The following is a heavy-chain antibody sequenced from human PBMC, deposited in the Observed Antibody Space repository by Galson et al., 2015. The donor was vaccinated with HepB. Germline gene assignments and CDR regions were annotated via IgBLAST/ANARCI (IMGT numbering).Heavy chain of an antibody. V-gene: IGHV3-15*01. CDR3: TTDTPDWLGGMDV. D-gene: IGHD6-19*01. Sequence: SLRLSCAASGFTFSNAWMSWVRQAPGKGLEWVGRIKSKTDGGTTDYAAPVKGRFTISRDDSKNTLYLQMNSLKTEDTAVYYCTTDTPDWLGGMDVWGQGTTVTVSS. CDR1: GFTFSNAW. CDR2: IKSKTDGGTT. J-gene: IGHJ6*02.